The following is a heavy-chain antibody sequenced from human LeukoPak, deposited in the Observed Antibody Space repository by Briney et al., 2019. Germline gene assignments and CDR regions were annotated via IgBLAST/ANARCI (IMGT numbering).Heavy chain of an antibody. D-gene: IGHD6-13*01. CDR2: INAGNGNT. CDR1: GYTFTSYA. V-gene: IGHV1-3*01. J-gene: IGHJ5*02. Sequence: ASVKVSCKASGYTFTSYAMHWVRQAPGQRLEWMGWINAGNGNTKHSQKFQGRVTITRDTSASTAYMELSSLRSEDTAVYYCARRRGIAAAGTFDPWGQGTLVTVSS. CDR3: ARRRGIAAAGTFDP.